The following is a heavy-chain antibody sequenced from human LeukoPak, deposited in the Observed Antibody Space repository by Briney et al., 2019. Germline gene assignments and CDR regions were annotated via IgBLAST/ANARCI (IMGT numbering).Heavy chain of an antibody. CDR2: IYYSGSS. CDR1: GGSISSNSDD. V-gene: IGHV4-39*01. CDR3: ARFNAAAGNFCFDY. Sequence: SETLSLTWTVSGGSISSNSDDWGWIRQPPGKGLEWIGNIYYSGSSYYSPSLKSRVTISVDTYKKQFSLKLSSMTAADTAVYYCARFNAAAGNFCFDYWGQGTLVTVSS. J-gene: IGHJ4*02. D-gene: IGHD6-13*01.